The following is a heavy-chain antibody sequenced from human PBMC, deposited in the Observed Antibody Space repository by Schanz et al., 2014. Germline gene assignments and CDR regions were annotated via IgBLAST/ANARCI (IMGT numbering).Heavy chain of an antibody. D-gene: IGHD5-12*01. CDR1: GFTFSNTW. CDR3: ARDPNSVNEIDY. V-gene: IGHV3-11*06. Sequence: VQLVESGGGLVKPGGSLRLSCAASGFTFSNTWMSWVRQAPGKGLEWVSYISHNSHYTNYADSVKGRFTISRDTAENSVYLQMHSLRAEDTAVYYCARDPNSVNEIDYWGQGTLVTVSS. CDR2: ISHNSHYT. J-gene: IGHJ4*02.